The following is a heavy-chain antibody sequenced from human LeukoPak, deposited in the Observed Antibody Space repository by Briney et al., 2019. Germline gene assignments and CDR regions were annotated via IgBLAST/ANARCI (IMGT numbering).Heavy chain of an antibody. Sequence: GGSLRLSCAASGFTFSSYSMVWVRQAPGKGLEWVSSISSGSNYVYYADSVKGRFTISRDNARTSLYLQMNSLRAEDTAVYYCARDKAQDSVYYGMDVWGQGTTVTVSS. V-gene: IGHV3-21*06. CDR2: ISSGSNYV. J-gene: IGHJ6*02. CDR3: ARDKAQDSVYYGMDV. D-gene: IGHD6-6*01. CDR1: GFTFSSYS.